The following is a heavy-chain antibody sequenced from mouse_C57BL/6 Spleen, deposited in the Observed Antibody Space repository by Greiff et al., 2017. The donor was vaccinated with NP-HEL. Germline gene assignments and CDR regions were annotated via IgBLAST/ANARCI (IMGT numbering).Heavy chain of an antibody. D-gene: IGHD2-4*01. CDR2: ISDGGSYT. Sequence: EVQGVESGGGLVKPGGSLKLSCAASRFTFSSYAMSWVRQTPEKRLEWVATISDGGSYTYYPDNVKGRFTISRDNAKNNLYLQMSHLKSEDTAMYYCARDASSYYDYDYWGQGTTLTVSS. CDR3: ARDASSYYDYDY. V-gene: IGHV5-4*01. J-gene: IGHJ2*01. CDR1: RFTFSSYA.